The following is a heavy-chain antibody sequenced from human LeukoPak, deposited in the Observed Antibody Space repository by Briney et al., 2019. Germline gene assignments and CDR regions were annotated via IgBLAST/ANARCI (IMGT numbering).Heavy chain of an antibody. CDR3: ARIDSADSSGYYSKQYFDY. D-gene: IGHD3-22*01. J-gene: IGHJ4*02. Sequence: ESGPTLVKPTQTLTLTCTFSGFSLSTSGVGVGWIRQPPGKALEWLARIDWDNDKYYSTSLKTRLTISKDTSKNQVVLTMTNMDPVDTATYYCARIDSADSSGYYSKQYFDYWGQGTLVTVSS. CDR1: GFSLSTSGVG. CDR2: IDWDNDK. V-gene: IGHV2-70*11.